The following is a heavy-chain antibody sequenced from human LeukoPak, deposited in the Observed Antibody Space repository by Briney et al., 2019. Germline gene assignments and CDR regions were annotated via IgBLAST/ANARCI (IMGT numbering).Heavy chain of an antibody. CDR1: GGSISSYY. Sequence: SETLSLTCTVSGGSISSYYWSWIRQPPGKGLEWIGYIYYSGSTNYNPSLKSRVTISVDTSKNQFSLKLSSVTAADTAVYYCARDDDYYDSSGYYYDYFDYWGQGTLVTVSS. D-gene: IGHD3-22*01. V-gene: IGHV4-59*01. J-gene: IGHJ4*02. CDR3: ARDDDYYDSSGYYYDYFDY. CDR2: IYYSGST.